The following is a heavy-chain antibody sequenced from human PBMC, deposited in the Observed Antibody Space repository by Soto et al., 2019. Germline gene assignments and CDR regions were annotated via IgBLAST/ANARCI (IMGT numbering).Heavy chain of an antibody. D-gene: IGHD3-10*01. CDR3: VLWVPGVINY. CDR1: GFTFSDHY. CDR2: SRNRAQSYTT. Sequence: EVQLVESGGGLVQPGGSLRLSCANSGFTFSDHYLEWVRQAPGKGLEWVGRSRNRAQSYTTEYAASVKGRFTISRDDSKNSLYLQVNSLTTDDTPVSYCVLWVPGVINYWGQGTLVTVSS. J-gene: IGHJ4*02. V-gene: IGHV3-72*01.